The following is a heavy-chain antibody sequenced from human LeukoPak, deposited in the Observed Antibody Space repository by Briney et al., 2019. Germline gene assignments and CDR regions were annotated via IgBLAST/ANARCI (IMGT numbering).Heavy chain of an antibody. V-gene: IGHV3-74*01. CDR3: VRDGDAYDFDH. CDR1: GFSIRGYW. D-gene: IGHD5-12*01. CDR2: IKSDGSWT. J-gene: IGHJ4*02. Sequence: GGSLRLSCAASGFSIRGYWMHWVRQAPGKGLMRVSRIKSDGSWTNYADSVRGRFTISRDNAKNTLYLQMIGLRAEDTAIYYCVRDGDAYDFDHWGQGILVTVSS.